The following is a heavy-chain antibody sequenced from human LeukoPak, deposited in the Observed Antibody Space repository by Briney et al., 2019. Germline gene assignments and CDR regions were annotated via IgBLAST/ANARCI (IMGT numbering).Heavy chain of an antibody. CDR3: ARDNSGYDPTLWWY. V-gene: IGHV4-34*01. Sequence: SETLSLTCAVYGGSFSGYYWSWIRQPPGKGLEWIGEINHSGSTNYNPSLKSRVTISVDTSKNQFSLKLSSVTAADTAVYYCARDNSGYDPTLWWYWGQGTLVTVSS. D-gene: IGHD5-12*01. CDR1: GGSFSGYY. CDR2: INHSGST. J-gene: IGHJ4*02.